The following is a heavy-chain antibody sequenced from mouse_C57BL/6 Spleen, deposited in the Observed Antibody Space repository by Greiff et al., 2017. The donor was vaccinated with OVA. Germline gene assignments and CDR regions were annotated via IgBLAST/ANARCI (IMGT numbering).Heavy chain of an antibody. Sequence: VQLQQSGPGLVAPSQSLSITCTVSGFSLTSYAISWVRQPPGKGLEWLGVIWTGGGTNYNSALKSRLSISKDNSKSQVFLKMNSLQTDDTARYYCARVYYDYESYWYFDVWGTGTTVTVSS. CDR3: ARVYYDYESYWYFDV. CDR1: GFSLTSYA. V-gene: IGHV2-9-1*01. CDR2: IWTGGGT. D-gene: IGHD2-4*01. J-gene: IGHJ1*03.